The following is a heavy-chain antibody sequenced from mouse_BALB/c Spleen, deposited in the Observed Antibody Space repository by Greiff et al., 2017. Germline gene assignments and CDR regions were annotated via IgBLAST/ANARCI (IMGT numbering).Heavy chain of an antibody. CDR2: ISYSGST. V-gene: IGHV3-8*02. D-gene: IGHD1-1*01. J-gene: IGHJ4*01. CDR1: GDSITSGY. Sequence: EVQVVESGPSLVKPSQTLSLTCSVTGDSITSGYWNWIRKFPGNKLEYMGYISYSGSTYYNPSLKSRISITRDTSKNQYYLQLNSVTTEDTATYYCAMYYGSSYGYYAMDYWGQGTSVTVSS. CDR3: AMYYGSSYGYYAMDY.